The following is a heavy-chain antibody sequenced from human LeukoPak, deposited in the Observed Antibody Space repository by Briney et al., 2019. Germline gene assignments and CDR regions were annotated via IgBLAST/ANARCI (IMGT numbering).Heavy chain of an antibody. J-gene: IGHJ4*02. CDR1: GGSISGSNYY. V-gene: IGHV4-39*01. CDR3: AKSPPTTVITLDS. Sequence: SETLSLTCTVSGGSISGSNYYWGWIRQPPGKGLEWIGSIHYSGNTYYIPSLKSRVTISVDTSKNQFSLKLTSVTAADTAVYYCAKSPPTTVITLDSWGQGILVTVSS. CDR2: IHYSGNT. D-gene: IGHD4-17*01.